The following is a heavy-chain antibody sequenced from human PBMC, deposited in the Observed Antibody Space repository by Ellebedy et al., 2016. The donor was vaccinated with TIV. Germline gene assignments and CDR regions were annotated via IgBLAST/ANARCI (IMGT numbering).Heavy chain of an antibody. D-gene: IGHD1-7*01. J-gene: IGHJ2*01. Sequence: PGGSLRLSCAASGFTFSSYGMHWVRQAPGKGLEWVAVISYDGSNKYYADSVKGRFTISRDNSKNSLYLQMNSLKTEDTAVYYCARERNYYFDLWGRGTLVTVSS. CDR1: GFTFSSYG. V-gene: IGHV3-30*03. CDR3: ARERNYYFDL. CDR2: ISYDGSNK.